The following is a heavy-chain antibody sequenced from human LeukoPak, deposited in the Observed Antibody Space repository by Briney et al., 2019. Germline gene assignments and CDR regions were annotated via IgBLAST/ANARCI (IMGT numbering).Heavy chain of an antibody. V-gene: IGHV3-23*01. D-gene: IGHD6-13*01. J-gene: IGHJ4*02. CDR2: ISVSGGST. CDR3: LRTPYSNGWYGPFDY. Sequence: GGSLRLSWAASGFTFSSYAMSWVRQAPGGGLGWVSAISVSGGSTYYADSVKGRFTISRDNSKNPMYLQMSSLRAEDTAVYYCLRTPYSNGWYGPFDYWGQGTLVTVSS. CDR1: GFTFSSYA.